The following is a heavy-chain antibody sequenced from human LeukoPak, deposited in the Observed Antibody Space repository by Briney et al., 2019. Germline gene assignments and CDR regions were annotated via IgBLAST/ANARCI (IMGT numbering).Heavy chain of an antibody. J-gene: IGHJ4*02. CDR2: INPNSGGT. V-gene: IGHV1-2*02. CDR3: ARTIKLRDSSGYWNY. Sequence: ASVKVSCKASGYTFTGYYMHWVRQAPGQGLEWMGWINPNSGGTNYAQKFQGRVTMTRDTSISTAYMELSRLRSDDTAGYYCARTIKLRDSSGYWNYWGQGTLVTVSS. CDR1: GYTFTGYY. D-gene: IGHD3-22*01.